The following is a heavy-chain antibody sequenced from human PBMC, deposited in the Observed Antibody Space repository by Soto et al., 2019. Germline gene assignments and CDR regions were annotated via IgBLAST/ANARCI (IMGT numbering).Heavy chain of an antibody. V-gene: IGHV4-61*01. D-gene: IGHD5-18*01. CDR3: ARDILGYSRAFDY. J-gene: IGHJ4*02. CDR2: MYFGGST. Sequence: AESLWRTWKGAGVYVGGGSFYWTWIRQTPGKGLEWSGYMYFGGSTTYNPALKSRVTISIDTSKNQFSLKLTSVSAADTAVYYCARDILGYSRAFDYWGQGTLVTVS. CDR1: GVYVGGGSFY.